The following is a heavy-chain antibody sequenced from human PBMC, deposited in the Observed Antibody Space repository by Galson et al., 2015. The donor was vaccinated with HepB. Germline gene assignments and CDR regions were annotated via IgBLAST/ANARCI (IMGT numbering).Heavy chain of an antibody. CDR3: ASSPGGYCSSTSCSDYYYGVDV. Sequence: SLRLSCAASGFTFSSYSMNWVRQAPGKGLEWVSSISSSSSYIYYADSVKGRFTISRDNAKNSLYLQMNSLRAEDTAVYYCASSPGGYCSSTSCSDYYYGVDVWGQGTTVTVSS. D-gene: IGHD2-2*01. CDR2: ISSSSSYI. V-gene: IGHV3-21*01. J-gene: IGHJ6*02. CDR1: GFTFSSYS.